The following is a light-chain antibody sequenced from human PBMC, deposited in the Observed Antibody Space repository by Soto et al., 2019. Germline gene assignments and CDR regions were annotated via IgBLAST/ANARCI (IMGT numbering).Light chain of an antibody. CDR1: ESISIDY. J-gene: IGKJ2*01. Sequence: EIVLTQSPVTLSLSPGQRATLSCRASESISIDYLAWYQQRLGQAPRLLIYGASSGAHGIPDRFSGSGSGTDFTLTISRLEPEDFAIYYCQQYGGVPYTFGQGTKVDIK. V-gene: IGKV3-20*01. CDR3: QQYGGVPYT. CDR2: GAS.